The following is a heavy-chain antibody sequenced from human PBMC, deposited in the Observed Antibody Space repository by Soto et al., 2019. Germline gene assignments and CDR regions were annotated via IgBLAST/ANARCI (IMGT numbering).Heavy chain of an antibody. CDR3: ARDFFDSSDYTTNWFDP. V-gene: IGHV4-4*02. CDR1: GGSISSSNW. Sequence: SETLSLTCAVSGGSISSSNWWSWVRQPPGKELEWIGEIYHSGSTNYNPSLKSRVTISVDTSKNQFSLKLTSVTAADAALYYCARDFFDSSDYTTNWFDPWGQGTLVTVSS. D-gene: IGHD3-22*01. CDR2: IYHSGST. J-gene: IGHJ5*02.